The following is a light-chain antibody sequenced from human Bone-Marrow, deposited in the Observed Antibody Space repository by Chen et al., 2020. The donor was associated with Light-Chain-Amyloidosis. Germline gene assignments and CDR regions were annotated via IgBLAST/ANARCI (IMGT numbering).Light chain of an antibody. CDR3: QSYDTSLSGSV. J-gene: IGLJ2*01. CDR2: GNS. Sequence: QSVLTQPPSVSGAPGQRVTLSCTGSSSNIGAGYDVHWYRQLPGTAPKLLISGNSNRPSGVPDRFSGSRSVTSASLAISGLQAEDEADYYCQSYDTSLSGSVFGGGTKLTVL. V-gene: IGLV1-40*01. CDR1: SSNIGAGYD.